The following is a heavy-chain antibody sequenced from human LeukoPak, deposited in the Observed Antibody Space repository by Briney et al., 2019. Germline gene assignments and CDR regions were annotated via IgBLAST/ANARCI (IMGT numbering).Heavy chain of an antibody. Sequence: ASVKVSCKAAGYTFTSYYMHWVRQAPGQGLEWMGGFHPEDGETIYAQKFQGRITMTEDTSTDTAYMELRSLRSEDTAMYYCATSTITRFGVVLFDAFDMWGQGTMVTVSS. CDR3: ATSTITRFGVVLFDAFDM. CDR2: FHPEDGET. J-gene: IGHJ3*02. V-gene: IGHV1-24*01. D-gene: IGHD3-3*01. CDR1: GYTFTSYY.